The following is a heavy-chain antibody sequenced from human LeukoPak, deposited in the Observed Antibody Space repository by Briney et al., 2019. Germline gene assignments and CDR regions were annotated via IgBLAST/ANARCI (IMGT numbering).Heavy chain of an antibody. D-gene: IGHD6-13*01. Sequence: PSETLSLTCTVSGGSISSSSYYWGWIRQPPGKGLEWIGSIYYSGSTYYNPSLKSRVTISVDTSKNQFSLKLSSVTAADTAVYLCSGATHSSSWYRWGQGTLVTVSS. CDR1: GGSISSSSYY. V-gene: IGHV4-39*07. CDR2: IYYSGST. J-gene: IGHJ4*02. CDR3: SGATHSSSWYR.